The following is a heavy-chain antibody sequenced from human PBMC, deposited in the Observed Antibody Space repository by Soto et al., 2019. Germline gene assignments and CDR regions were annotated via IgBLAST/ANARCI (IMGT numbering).Heavy chain of an antibody. CDR1: GYTFTSYA. V-gene: IGHV1-3*01. D-gene: IGHD5-12*01. CDR3: ARAISGYVT. CDR2: INVGNGDT. Sequence: ASVKVSCKASGYTFTSYAMHWVRQAPGQRLEWMVWINVGNGDTRYSQIFQGRVTLTRDTSASTVYLDLSSLRSEDTAIYYCARAISGYVTWGQGTLVTVSS. J-gene: IGHJ5*02.